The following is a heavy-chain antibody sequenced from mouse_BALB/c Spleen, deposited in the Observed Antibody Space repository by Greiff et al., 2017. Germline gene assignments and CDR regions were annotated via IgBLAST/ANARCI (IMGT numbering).Heavy chain of an antibody. CDR2: IDPANGNT. CDR1: GFNIKDTY. J-gene: IGHJ4*01. V-gene: IGHV14-3*02. Sequence: EVQLQQSGAELVKPGASVKLSCTASGFNIKDTYMHWVKQRPEQGLEWIGRIDPANGNTKYAPKFQGKATITADTSSNTGYLQFSSLTSEDTAVYTCARGYYEDAMDYWGQGTSVTVSS. D-gene: IGHD1-1*01. CDR3: ARGYYEDAMDY.